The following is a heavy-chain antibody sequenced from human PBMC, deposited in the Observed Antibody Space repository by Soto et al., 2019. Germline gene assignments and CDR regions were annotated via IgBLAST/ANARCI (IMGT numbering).Heavy chain of an antibody. D-gene: IGHD3-10*01. CDR3: ARHSTSAPKDY. V-gene: IGHV5-51*01. J-gene: IGHJ4*01. Sequence: GASLKISCKGCGYSFTTYCSAWVRQMPGKGLGWVGIIYPGDYDTRYSPSLESHVTISVDKSISTAFVQRNSLKASDRAIYYGARHSTSAPKDYWGQGTLVTVSS. CDR2: IYPGDYDT. CDR1: GYSFTTYC.